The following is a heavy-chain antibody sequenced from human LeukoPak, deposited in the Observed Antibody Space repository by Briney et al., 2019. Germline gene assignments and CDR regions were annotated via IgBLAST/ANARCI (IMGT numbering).Heavy chain of an antibody. CDR1: GGTFSGYY. CDR3: AREDCSGGACTNFDY. D-gene: IGHD2-15*01. J-gene: IGHJ4*02. Sequence: SETLSLTCAVYGGTFSGYYWSWIRQPPGEGLEWIGEINPGGSTNYNPSLESRLTISVDPSKNQFSLNLTSVTAADTAIYYCAREDCSGGACTNFDYWGQGTLVTVSS. CDR2: INPGGST. V-gene: IGHV4-34*01.